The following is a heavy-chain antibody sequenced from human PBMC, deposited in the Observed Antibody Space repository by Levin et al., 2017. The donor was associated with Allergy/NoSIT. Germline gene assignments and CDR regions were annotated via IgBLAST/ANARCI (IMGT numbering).Heavy chain of an antibody. CDR3: ARAHVAIKTTTVTIRGNWYFDL. Sequence: GESLKISCAASGFTFSSYSMNWVRQAPGKGLEWVSYISSSSSTIYYADSVKGRFTISRDNAKNSLYLQMNSLRAEDTAVYYCARAHVAIKTTTVTIRGNWYFDLWGRGTLVTVSS. CDR1: GFTFSSYS. CDR2: ISSSSSTI. J-gene: IGHJ2*01. V-gene: IGHV3-48*01. D-gene: IGHD4-17*01.